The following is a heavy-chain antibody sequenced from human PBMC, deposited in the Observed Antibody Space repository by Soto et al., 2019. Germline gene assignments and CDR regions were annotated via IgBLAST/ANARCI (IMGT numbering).Heavy chain of an antibody. CDR3: ARDPPWGSARYYYYYGMDV. D-gene: IGHD6-25*01. Sequence: EVQLLESGGGLVQPGGSLRLSCAASGFTFSSYSMNWVRQAPGKGLEWVSYISSSSSTIYYADSVKGRFTISRDNAKNSLYLQMNSLRDEDTAVYYCARDPPWGSARYYYYYGMDVWGQGTTVTVSS. J-gene: IGHJ6*02. CDR2: ISSSSSTI. V-gene: IGHV3-48*02. CDR1: GFTFSSYS.